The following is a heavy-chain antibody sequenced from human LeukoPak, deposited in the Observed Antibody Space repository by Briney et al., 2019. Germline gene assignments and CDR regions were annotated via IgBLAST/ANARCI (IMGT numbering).Heavy chain of an antibody. CDR3: ARDNIWAFDI. V-gene: IGHV3-48*02. Sequence: GGSLRLSCEASGFTSFNFPMNWVRKAPGKGLEWVSHIRSDGTITYADSVKGRFAISRDDAKTSVYLQMNSLRDEDTAMYYCARDNIWAFDIWGQGTMVTVSS. D-gene: IGHD3-9*01. CDR1: GFTSFNFP. CDR2: IRSDGTI. J-gene: IGHJ3*02.